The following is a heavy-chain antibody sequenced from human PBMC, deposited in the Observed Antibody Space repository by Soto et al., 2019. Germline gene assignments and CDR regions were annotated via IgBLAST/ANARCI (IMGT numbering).Heavy chain of an antibody. Sequence: PSEPLSLTCTVSGGSISSYYWSWIRQPAGKGLEWIGRIYTSGSTNYNPSLKSRVTMSVDTSKNQFSLKLSSVTAADTAVYYCARGRVGFGELLGWFDPWGQGTLVTVSS. V-gene: IGHV4-4*07. CDR3: ARGRVGFGELLGWFDP. D-gene: IGHD3-10*01. J-gene: IGHJ5*02. CDR2: IYTSGST. CDR1: GGSISSYY.